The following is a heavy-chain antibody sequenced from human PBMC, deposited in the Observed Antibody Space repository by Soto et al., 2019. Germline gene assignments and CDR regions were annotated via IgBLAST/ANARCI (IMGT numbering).Heavy chain of an antibody. Sequence: QVQLVESGGGLVKPGGSLRLSCAASGFSFSDSYMNWIRQAPGKGLEWVSFISSSGSLIQYADSVKGRFTISRDNAKNSLYLKLNSMRAEDTAVYYCARLAMSGTRAFDYWGQGTLVTVSS. CDR1: GFSFSDSY. D-gene: IGHD6-19*01. J-gene: IGHJ4*02. V-gene: IGHV3-11*01. CDR3: ARLAMSGTRAFDY. CDR2: ISSSGSLI.